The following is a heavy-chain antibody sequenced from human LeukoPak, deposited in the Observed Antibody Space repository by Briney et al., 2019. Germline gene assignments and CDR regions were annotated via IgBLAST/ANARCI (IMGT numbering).Heavy chain of an antibody. CDR1: GFTFNTYA. V-gene: IGHV3-23*01. Sequence: GGSLRLSCAASGFTFNTYAMNWVRQAPGKGLEWVSAISGSGGSTYYADSVKGRFTISRDNAKNSLYLQMNSLRAEDTAVYHCARDSGSYLQPTDYWGQGTLVTVSS. CDR2: ISGSGGST. D-gene: IGHD1-26*01. J-gene: IGHJ4*02. CDR3: ARDSGSYLQPTDY.